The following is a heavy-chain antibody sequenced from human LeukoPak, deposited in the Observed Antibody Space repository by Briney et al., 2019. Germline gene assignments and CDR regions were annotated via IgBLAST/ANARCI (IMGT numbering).Heavy chain of an antibody. D-gene: IGHD6-13*01. CDR1: GGSISSGSYY. CDR3: ARSSWFDIIDY. V-gene: IGHV4-61*02. J-gene: IGHJ4*02. Sequence: SETLSLTCTVSGGSISSGSYYWSWIRQPAGKGLEWIGRIYTSGSTSYNPSLKSRVTISVDTSKNQFSLKLSSVTAADTAVYYCARSSWFDIIDYWGQGTLVTVSS. CDR2: IYTSGST.